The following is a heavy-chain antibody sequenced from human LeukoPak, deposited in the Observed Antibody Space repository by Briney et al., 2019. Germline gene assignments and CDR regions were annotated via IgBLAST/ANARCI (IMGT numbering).Heavy chain of an antibody. V-gene: IGHV4-59*08. CDR1: DGSTTTHY. Sequence: PSETLSLTCSVSDGSTTTHYCSWIRQTPGKGLEWIGYISNSGNTNYNPSLKSRVTMSVDTSKKQFSLRLSSVTATDTAVYLCARHRDSGGYFGLEFWGQGTLVTVSS. D-gene: IGHD1-26*01. CDR2: ISNSGNT. J-gene: IGHJ4*02. CDR3: ARHRDSGGYFGLEF.